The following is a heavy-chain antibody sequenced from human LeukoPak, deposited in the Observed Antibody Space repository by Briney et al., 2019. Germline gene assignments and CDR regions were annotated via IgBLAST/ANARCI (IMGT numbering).Heavy chain of an antibody. J-gene: IGHJ4*02. CDR1: GFTFSDYY. D-gene: IGHD5-18*01. CDR2: ISSSGSTI. CDR3: ARVSRPNSYGYNPLDY. V-gene: IGHV3-11*01. Sequence: PGGSLRLSCAASGFTFSDYYMSWIRQAPGRGLEWVSYISSSGSTIYYADSVKGRFTISRDNAKNSLYLQMNSLRAEDTAVYYCARVSRPNSYGYNPLDYWGQGTLVTVS.